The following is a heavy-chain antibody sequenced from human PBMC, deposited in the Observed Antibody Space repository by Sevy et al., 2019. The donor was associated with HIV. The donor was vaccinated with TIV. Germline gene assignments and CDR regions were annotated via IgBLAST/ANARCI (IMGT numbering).Heavy chain of an antibody. J-gene: IGHJ4*02. CDR3: ARVKLRGAYYYDF. CDR2: IYHSGST. Sequence: SETLSLTCTVSSYSIIGDYYWGWIRQPPGKGLEWIVHIYHSGSTYYNPSLDSRVTPSVDTSKNQFSLRLSSVTAADTAIYYCARVKLRGAYYYDFWGQGTLVTVSS. V-gene: IGHV4-38-2*02. CDR1: SYSIIGDYY.